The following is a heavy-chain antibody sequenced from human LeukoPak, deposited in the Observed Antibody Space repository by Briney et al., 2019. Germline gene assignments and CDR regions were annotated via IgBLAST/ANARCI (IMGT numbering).Heavy chain of an antibody. CDR1: GFTFTSYG. D-gene: IGHD6-13*01. CDR2: VSGSGGIT. J-gene: IGHJ3*02. V-gene: IGHV3-23*01. CDR3: AKAHSSSWYFAFDI. Sequence: GGSLRLSCAASGFTFTSYGMSWVRQAPGKGLEWVSGVSGSGGITYYADSVKGRFTISRDNSKNTLSLQMSSLRAEDTAVYYCAKAHSSSWYFAFDIWGEGTMVTVSS.